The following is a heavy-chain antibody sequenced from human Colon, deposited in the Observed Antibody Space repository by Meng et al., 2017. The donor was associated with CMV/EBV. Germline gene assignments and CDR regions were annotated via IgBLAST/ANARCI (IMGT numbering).Heavy chain of an antibody. J-gene: IGHJ1*01. CDR2: ITAYNGNR. Sequence: ASVKVSCKASGYTFTSYNINWVRQAPGQGLEWMGWITAYNGNRNYAERFQDRVTMTTDAATNTTQMELRSLRSDDTAIYYCARGGAEYSGSYLLQHWGQGTLVTVSS. CDR3: ARGGAEYSGSYLLQH. CDR1: GYTFTSYN. D-gene: IGHD1-26*01. V-gene: IGHV1-18*01.